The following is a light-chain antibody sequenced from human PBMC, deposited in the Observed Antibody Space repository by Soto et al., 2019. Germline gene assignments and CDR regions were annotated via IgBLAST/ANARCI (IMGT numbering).Light chain of an antibody. Sequence: DIQMTQSPSTLSASVGDRVTITCRASQSISSWLAWYQQKPGKAPNLLIYKASTLESGVPSRFSGSGSGTEFTLTISSLQPEDFATYYCQQSYSTPQTFGQGTKVDIK. V-gene: IGKV1-5*03. J-gene: IGKJ1*01. CDR3: QQSYSTPQT. CDR1: QSISSW. CDR2: KAS.